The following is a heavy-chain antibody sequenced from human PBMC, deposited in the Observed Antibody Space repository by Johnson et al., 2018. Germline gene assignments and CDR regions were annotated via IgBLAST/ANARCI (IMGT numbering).Heavy chain of an antibody. J-gene: IGHJ6*02. CDR2: ITWNNGSM. Sequence: VQLVESGGGLVQXGRSLRLSCAASGFTFDDYAMHWVRPAPGKGLEWVSGITWNNGSMVYADSVKGRFPISRAYAKNSLHLQMNILRAEDTAFYYSAKDIGYGDPEGMDVWGQGTTVTVSS. CDR1: GFTFDDYA. D-gene: IGHD4-17*01. CDR3: AKDIGYGDPEGMDV. V-gene: IGHV3-9*01.